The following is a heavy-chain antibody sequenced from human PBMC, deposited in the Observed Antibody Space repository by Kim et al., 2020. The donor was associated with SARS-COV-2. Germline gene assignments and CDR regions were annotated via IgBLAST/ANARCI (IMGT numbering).Heavy chain of an antibody. D-gene: IGHD2-2*01. V-gene: IGHV1-8*01. Sequence: ASVKVSCKASGYTFTSYDINWVRQATGQGLEWMGWMNPNSGNTGYAQKFQGRVTMTRNTSISTAYMELSSLRSEDTAVYYCARWGSSTSWLVDYYYYYGMDVWGQGTTVTVSS. J-gene: IGHJ6*02. CDR1: GYTFTSYD. CDR3: ARWGSSTSWLVDYYYYYGMDV. CDR2: MNPNSGNT.